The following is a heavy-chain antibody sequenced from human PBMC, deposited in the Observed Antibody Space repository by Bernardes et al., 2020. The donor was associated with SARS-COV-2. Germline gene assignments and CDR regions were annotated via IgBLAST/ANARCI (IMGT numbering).Heavy chain of an antibody. CDR2: IYYSGST. V-gene: IGHV4-59*01. D-gene: IGHD3-3*01. Sequence: SETLSLTCTVSGGSISSYYWSWIRQPPGKGLEWIGYIYYSGSTNYNPSLKSRVTISVDTSKNQFSLKLSSVTAADTAVYYCARGGAAYYDFWGGHNWFDPWGQGTLVTVSS. CDR3: ARGGAAYYDFWGGHNWFDP. CDR1: GGSISSYY. J-gene: IGHJ5*02.